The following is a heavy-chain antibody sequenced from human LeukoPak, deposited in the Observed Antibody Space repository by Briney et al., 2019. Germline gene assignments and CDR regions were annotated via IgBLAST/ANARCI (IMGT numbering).Heavy chain of an antibody. CDR1: GGSISSYY. CDR2: INHSGST. J-gene: IGHJ4*02. V-gene: IGHV4-34*01. CDR3: ASIAAAGTN. D-gene: IGHD6-13*01. Sequence: SETLSLTCTVSGGSISSYYWSWIRQPPGKGLEWIGEINHSGSTDYNPSLKSRVTISVDTSKNQFSLKLSSVTAADTAVYYCASIAAAGTNWGQGTLVTVSS.